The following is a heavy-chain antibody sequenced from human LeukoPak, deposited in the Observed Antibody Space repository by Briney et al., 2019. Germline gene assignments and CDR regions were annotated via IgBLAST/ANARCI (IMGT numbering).Heavy chain of an antibody. CDR2: ISSSSSYI. Sequence: GGSLRLSCAASGFTFSSYTMNWVRQAPGKGLEWVSSISSSSSYIYYADSVKGRFTISRDNAKNSLYLQMNSLRAEDTAVYYCARDDVNYDYVWGSYHSYWGQGTLVTVSS. J-gene: IGHJ4*02. V-gene: IGHV3-21*01. D-gene: IGHD3-16*02. CDR1: GFTFSSYT. CDR3: ARDDVNYDYVWGSYHSY.